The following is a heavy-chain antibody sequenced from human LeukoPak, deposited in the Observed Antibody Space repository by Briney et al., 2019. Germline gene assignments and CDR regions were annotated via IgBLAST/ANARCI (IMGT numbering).Heavy chain of an antibody. D-gene: IGHD5-12*01. V-gene: IGHV3-15*01. Sequence: PGGSLRLSCAASGFTVSSNYMSWVRQAPGKGLEWVGRIKSKTDGGTTDYAAPVKGRFTISRDDSKNTLYLQMNSLKTEDTAVYYCTTGGYGGQFDYWGQGTLVTVSS. J-gene: IGHJ4*02. CDR3: TTGGYGGQFDY. CDR2: IKSKTDGGTT. CDR1: GFTVSSNY.